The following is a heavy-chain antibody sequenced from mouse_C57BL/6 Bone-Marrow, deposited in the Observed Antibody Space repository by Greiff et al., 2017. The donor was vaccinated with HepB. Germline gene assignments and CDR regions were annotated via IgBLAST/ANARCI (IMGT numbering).Heavy chain of an antibody. J-gene: IGHJ3*01. V-gene: IGHV1-74*01. CDR3: VTGDYDYDGFAY. D-gene: IGHD2-4*01. CDR1: GYTFTSYW. Sequence: QVQLKQPGAELVKPGAPVKVSCKASGYTFTSYWMHWVKQRPGQGLEWIGRIHPSDSDTNYNQKFKGKATLTVDKSSSTAYMQLSSLTSEDSAVYYCVTGDYDYDGFAYWGQGTLVTVSA. CDR2: IHPSDSDT.